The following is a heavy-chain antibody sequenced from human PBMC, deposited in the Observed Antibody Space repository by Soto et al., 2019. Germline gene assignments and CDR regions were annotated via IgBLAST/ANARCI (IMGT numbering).Heavy chain of an antibody. CDR3: ARAPRGGVIIVITSAQIDY. D-gene: IGHD3-10*01. CDR1: GYDFTDHY. J-gene: IGHJ4*02. V-gene: IGHV1-46*01. CDR2: ISPDGGST. Sequence: GASLKVSCKASGYDFTDHYIHWVRQALGQGLEWMGIISPDGGSTRYSQKFQARITITRDTSTSTVYMELSSLRSEDTAVYYCARAPRGGVIIVITSAQIDYWGQGTLVTVSS.